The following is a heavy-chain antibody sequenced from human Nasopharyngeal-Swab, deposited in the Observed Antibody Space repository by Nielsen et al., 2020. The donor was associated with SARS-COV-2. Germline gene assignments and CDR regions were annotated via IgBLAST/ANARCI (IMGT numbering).Heavy chain of an antibody. CDR3: AKDSGDILDGTWLPGGY. J-gene: IGHJ4*02. D-gene: IGHD7-27*01. CDR1: GFTFSSYG. Sequence: GGSLRLSCAASGFTFSSYGMHWVRQAPGKGLEWVAVISYDGSNKYYADSVKGRFTISRDNSKNTLYLQMNSLRAEDTAVYYCAKDSGDILDGTWLPGGYWGQGTLVTVSS. CDR2: ISYDGSNK. V-gene: IGHV3-30*18.